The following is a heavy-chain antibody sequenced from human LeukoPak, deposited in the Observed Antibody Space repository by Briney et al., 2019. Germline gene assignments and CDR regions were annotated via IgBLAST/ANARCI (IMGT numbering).Heavy chain of an antibody. CDR3: ARIYCRGGSCYSGDILDI. J-gene: IGHJ3*02. D-gene: IGHD2-15*01. CDR1: GFTFSSYS. Sequence: TGGSLRLSCAASGFTFSSYSMNWVRQAPGKGLQWVSSISSSSTYIYYADTVKGRFTISRDNAKNSLYLQMNSLRAEDTAVYYCARIYCRGGSCYSGDILDIWGQGTMVTVSS. V-gene: IGHV3-21*06. CDR2: ISSSSTYI.